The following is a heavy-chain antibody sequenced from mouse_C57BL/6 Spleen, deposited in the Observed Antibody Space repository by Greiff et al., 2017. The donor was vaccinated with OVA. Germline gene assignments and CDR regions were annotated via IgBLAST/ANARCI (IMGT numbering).Heavy chain of an antibody. CDR2: INPGSGGT. D-gene: IGHD1-2*01. CDR1: GYAFTNYL. Sequence: QVQLQQSGAELVRPGTSVKVSCKASGYAFTNYLIEWVKQRPGQGLEWIGVINPGSGGTNYTEKFKGKATLPADKSSSTAYMQLSRLTSEDSAVYFGARAASYAMDYWGKGTSVTVAS. V-gene: IGHV1-54*01. CDR3: ARAASYAMDY. J-gene: IGHJ4*01.